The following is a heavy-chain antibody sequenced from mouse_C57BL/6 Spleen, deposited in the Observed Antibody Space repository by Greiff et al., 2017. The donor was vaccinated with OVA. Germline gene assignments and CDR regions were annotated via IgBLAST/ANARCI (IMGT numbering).Heavy chain of an antibody. V-gene: IGHV1-7*01. D-gene: IGHD1-1*01. CDR2: INPSSGYT. CDR3: ARYYGSSMYYFDY. J-gene: IGHJ2*01. Sequence: QVQLKESGAELAKPGASVKLSCKASGYTFTSYWMHWVKQRPGQGLEWIGYINPSSGYTKYNQKFKDKATLTADKSSSTAYMQLSSLTYEDSAVYYCARYYGSSMYYFDYWGQGTTLTVSS. CDR1: GYTFTSYW.